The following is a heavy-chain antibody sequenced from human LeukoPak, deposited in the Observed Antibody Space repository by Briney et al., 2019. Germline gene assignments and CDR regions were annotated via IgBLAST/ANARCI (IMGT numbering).Heavy chain of an antibody. J-gene: IGHJ4*02. D-gene: IGHD6-6*01. Sequence: SVTLSLTCTVYGGSISSNYWSWIPQPPGKGLEWIGYIYYSGSTNYNPSLKSRVTISVDTSKNQFSLKLSSVTAADTAVYYCARAQEYSSLGVDYWGQGTLVTVSS. CDR1: GGSISSNY. CDR2: IYYSGST. CDR3: ARAQEYSSLGVDY. V-gene: IGHV4-59*01.